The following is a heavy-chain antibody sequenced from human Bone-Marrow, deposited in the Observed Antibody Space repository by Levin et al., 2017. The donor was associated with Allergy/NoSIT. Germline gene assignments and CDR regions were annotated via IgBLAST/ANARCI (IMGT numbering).Heavy chain of an antibody. V-gene: IGHV1-3*02. D-gene: IGHD2-2*01. CDR3: ARHYPTHRMPHYCSSTSCSLPGGGYFDY. CDR2: SNAGNGNT. CDR1: GYTFTSYA. J-gene: IGHJ4*02. Sequence: GESLKISCKASGYTFTSYAMHWVRQAPGQRLEWMGWSNAGNGNTKYSQEFQGRVTITRDTSASTAYMELSSLRSEDMAVYYCARHYPTHRMPHYCSSTSCSLPGGGYFDYWGQGTLVTVSS.